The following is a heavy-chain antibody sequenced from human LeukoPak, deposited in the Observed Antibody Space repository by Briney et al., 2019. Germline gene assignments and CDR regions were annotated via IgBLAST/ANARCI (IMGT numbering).Heavy chain of an antibody. CDR3: ASSSIATPRGAFDI. J-gene: IGHJ3*02. Sequence: SETLSLTCTVSGGSISSYYWSWIRQPPGEGLEWIGYIYYSGSTNYNPSLKSRVTISVDTSKNQFSLKLSSVTAADTAVYYCASSSIATPRGAFDIWGQGTMVTVSS. V-gene: IGHV4-59*12. D-gene: IGHD6-6*01. CDR1: GGSISSYY. CDR2: IYYSGST.